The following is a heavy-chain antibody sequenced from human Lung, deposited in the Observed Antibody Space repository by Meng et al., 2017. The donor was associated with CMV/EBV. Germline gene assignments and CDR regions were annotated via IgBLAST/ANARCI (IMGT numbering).Heavy chain of an antibody. CDR2: ISSNSSYR. CDR1: GFTFSSYS. V-gene: IGHV3-21*01. J-gene: IGHJ4*02. CDR3: ARDLRNPPTSFGGVRTHVRYFDS. D-gene: IGHD3-3*01. Sequence: GESXKISXAASGFTFSSYSMNWVRQAPGKGLEWVSSISSNSSYRYYADSVKGRFTVSRDNAKNSLYLQMNSLRAEDTAVYYCARDLRNPPTSFGGVRTHVRYFDSWGQGTXVTVSS.